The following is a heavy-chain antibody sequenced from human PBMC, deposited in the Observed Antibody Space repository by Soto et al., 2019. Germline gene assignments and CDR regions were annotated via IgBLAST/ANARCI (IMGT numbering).Heavy chain of an antibody. Sequence: ASVKVSCKASGCTFSNYGIHWVRQAPGQRLEWMGWISAYNGNTNYAQKLQGRVTMTTDTSTSTAYMELRSLRSDDTAVYYCARVIPGVAFDIWGQGTMVTVSS. J-gene: IGHJ3*02. CDR2: ISAYNGNT. V-gene: IGHV1-18*01. CDR1: GCTFSNYG. CDR3: ARVIPGVAFDI.